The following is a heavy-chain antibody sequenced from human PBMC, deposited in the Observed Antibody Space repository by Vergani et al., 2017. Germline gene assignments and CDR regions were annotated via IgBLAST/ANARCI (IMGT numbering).Heavy chain of an antibody. CDR3: ARRGVTKNDYYYYYMDV. V-gene: IGHV3-11*06. CDR2: ISSSSSYT. J-gene: IGHJ6*03. D-gene: IGHD3-10*01. Sequence: QVQLVESGGGLVKPGGSLRLSCAASGFTFSDYYMSWIRQAPGKGLEWVSYISSSSSYTNYADSVKGRFTISRDNAKNSLYLQMNSLRAEDTAVYYCARRGVTKNDYYYYYMDVWGKGTTVTVSS. CDR1: GFTFSDYY.